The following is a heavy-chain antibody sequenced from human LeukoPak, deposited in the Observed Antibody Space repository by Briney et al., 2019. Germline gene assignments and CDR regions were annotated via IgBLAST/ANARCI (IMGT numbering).Heavy chain of an antibody. Sequence: GASVKVSCKASGYTFTGYYMHWVRQAPGQGLEWMGRINPNSGGTNYAQKFQGRVTMTRDTSISTAYLQWSSLKASDTALYYCARHRAVVVPAAFDAFDIWGQGTMVTVSS. V-gene: IGHV1-2*06. D-gene: IGHD2-2*01. CDR1: GYTFTGYY. CDR2: INPNSGGT. J-gene: IGHJ3*02. CDR3: ARHRAVVVPAAFDAFDI.